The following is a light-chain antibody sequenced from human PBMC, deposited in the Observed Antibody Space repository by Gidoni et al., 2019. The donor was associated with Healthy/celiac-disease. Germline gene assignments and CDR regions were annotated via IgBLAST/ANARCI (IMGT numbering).Light chain of an antibody. V-gene: IGKV2-30*01. J-gene: IGKJ1*01. CDR3: MQGTHWPRT. Sequence: DVVMTQSPLSLPVTLGQPASISCRSSHSLVYSDGNTYLNWFQQRPGQSPRRLIYQVSNRDSGVPDRFSGGGSGTDFTLKISRVEAEYVGVYYCMQGTHWPRTFGQGTKVEIK. CDR2: QVS. CDR1: HSLVYSDGNTY.